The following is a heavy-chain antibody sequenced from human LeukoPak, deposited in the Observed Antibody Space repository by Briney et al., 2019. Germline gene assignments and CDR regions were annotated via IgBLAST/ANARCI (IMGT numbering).Heavy chain of an antibody. CDR2: ISGSGGST. CDR1: GFTFSSYA. Sequence: PGGSLRLSCAASGFTFSSYAMSWVRQAPGKGLEWVSAISGSGGSTYYADSVKGRFTISRDNSKNTLYLQMNSLRAEDTAVYYCAKDPSSSWNRGTDAFDIWGQGTMVTVSS. CDR3: AKDPSSSWNRGTDAFDI. D-gene: IGHD6-13*01. V-gene: IGHV3-23*01. J-gene: IGHJ3*02.